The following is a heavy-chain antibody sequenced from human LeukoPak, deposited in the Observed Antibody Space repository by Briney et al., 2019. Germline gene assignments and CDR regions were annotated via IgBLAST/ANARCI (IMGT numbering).Heavy chain of an antibody. D-gene: IGHD1-26*01. J-gene: IGHJ3*02. V-gene: IGHV4-4*07. CDR2: FYTGGST. CDR3: ATVEVGTVDVFDI. CDR1: GDSVTNYH. Sequence: SETLSLTCTVSGDSVTNYHWSWIRQPAGKGLEWIARFYTGGSTTYNPSLNGRATMSVDTSMNHFSLKLTSVTAADTAIYYCATVEVGTVDVFDIWGQGTMVTVSS.